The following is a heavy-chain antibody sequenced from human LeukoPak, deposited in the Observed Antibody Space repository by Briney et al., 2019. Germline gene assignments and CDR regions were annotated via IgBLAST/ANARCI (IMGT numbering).Heavy chain of an antibody. Sequence: GASVKVSCKASGYTFTGYYIHWVRQATGQGLEWMGWINPNSGVTKYAQKFQGRVTMTRDTSISTAYLELNRLSSDDSAVFYCARQADNNWFDSWGQGTLVTVSS. CDR2: INPNSGVT. CDR3: ARQADNNWFDS. D-gene: IGHD2-15*01. CDR1: GYTFTGYY. J-gene: IGHJ5*01. V-gene: IGHV1-2*02.